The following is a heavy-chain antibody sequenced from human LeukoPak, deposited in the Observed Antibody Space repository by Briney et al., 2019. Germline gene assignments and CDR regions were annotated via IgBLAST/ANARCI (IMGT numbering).Heavy chain of an antibody. Sequence: GASVKVSCKASGYTFTSYDINWVRQATGQGLEWMGWMNPNSGNTGYAQKFQGRVTMTRDTSISAAYMELSSLRSEDTAVYYCARVLTSKVGATREFVRDRDDYWGQGTLVTVSS. D-gene: IGHD1-26*01. CDR1: GYTFTSYD. J-gene: IGHJ4*02. CDR2: MNPNSGNT. V-gene: IGHV1-8*01. CDR3: ARVLTSKVGATREFVRDRDDY.